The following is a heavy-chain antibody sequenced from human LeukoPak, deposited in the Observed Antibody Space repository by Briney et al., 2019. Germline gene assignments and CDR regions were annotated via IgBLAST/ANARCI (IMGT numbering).Heavy chain of an antibody. J-gene: IGHJ4*02. CDR2: VNSDGSST. CDR1: GFTFSSYW. V-gene: IGHV3-74*01. CDR3: ASSSGWKEFDY. D-gene: IGHD6-19*01. Sequence: GGSLRLSCAAPGFTFSSYWMHWVRQAPGKGLVWVSRVNSDGSSTSYADSVKGRFTISRDNAKNTLYLQMNSLRAEDTAVYYCASSSGWKEFDYWGQGTLVTVSS.